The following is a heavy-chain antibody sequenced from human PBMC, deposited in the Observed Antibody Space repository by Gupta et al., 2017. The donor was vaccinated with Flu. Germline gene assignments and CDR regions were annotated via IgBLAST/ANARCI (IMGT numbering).Heavy chain of an antibody. V-gene: IGHV2-70*04. J-gene: IGHJ4*02. D-gene: IGHD1-1*01. CDR2: IDWDDDE. Sequence: QVTLKESGPALVAPTQTLTLTCTVSGFSLSTFGMRVSWIRQPPGKALEWLARIDWDDDEFYSTSLKTRLTISRDAPKDQVVLTMTNMDPVDTATYYCARITGESYFDYWGQGILVSVSS. CDR3: ARITGESYFDY. CDR1: GFSLSTFGMR.